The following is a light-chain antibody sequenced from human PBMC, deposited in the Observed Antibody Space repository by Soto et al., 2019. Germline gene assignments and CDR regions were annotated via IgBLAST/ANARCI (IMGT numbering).Light chain of an antibody. CDR2: DAS. J-gene: IGKJ5*01. Sequence: EIVVTQSPGTLYLSPGGRATLSCKASPTVSSNFLAWYQEKPGQAPRLLIYDASNRATGIPARFSGSGSGTDFTLTISSLEPEDFAVYYCQQRSNWPPTFGQGTRLEIK. CDR3: QQRSNWPPT. CDR1: PTVSSN. V-gene: IGKV3-11*01.